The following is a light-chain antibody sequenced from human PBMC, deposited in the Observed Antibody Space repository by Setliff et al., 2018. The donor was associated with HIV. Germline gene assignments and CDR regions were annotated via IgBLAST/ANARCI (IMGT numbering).Light chain of an antibody. CDR1: QSIGSS. CDR3: QQYNDWSAT. J-gene: IGKJ1*01. CDR2: GAS. Sequence: EIVMTQSPDTLSVSPGERASLSCRASQSIGSSLAWYQQKGGQAPRLVIYGASTRATGIPARFSGSGSGTDFTLTINSLQSEDFAVYYCQQYNDWSATFGQGTRWIS. V-gene: IGKV3-15*01.